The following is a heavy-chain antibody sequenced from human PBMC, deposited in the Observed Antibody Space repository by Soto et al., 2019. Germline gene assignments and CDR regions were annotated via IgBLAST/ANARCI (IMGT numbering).Heavy chain of an antibody. Sequence: QVQLKESGPGLVKPSQTLSLTCTVSGGPIINGHTYLNWIRQHPEKGLECMGYINYRGTTNYNPALKSRIIIAIDTSKNQFSLSLTSVTAADTAVYYCARDAPEVAPYCGQGTLVTVYS. V-gene: IGHV4-31*03. J-gene: IGHJ4*02. CDR2: INYRGTT. D-gene: IGHD2-15*01. CDR1: GGPIINGHTY. CDR3: ARDAPEVAPY.